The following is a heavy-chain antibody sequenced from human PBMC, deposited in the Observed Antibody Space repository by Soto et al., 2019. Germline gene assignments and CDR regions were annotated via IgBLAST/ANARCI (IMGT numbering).Heavy chain of an antibody. Sequence: SVKVSCKASGGTFSSYAISWVRQAPGQGLEWMGGIIPIFGTANYAQKFQGRVTITADESTSTAYMELSSLRSEDTAVYYCARALYYDILTGYYGPDYYYYGMDVWGQGTTVTVSS. CDR1: GGTFSSYA. CDR3: ARALYYDILTGYYGPDYYYYGMDV. V-gene: IGHV1-69*13. J-gene: IGHJ6*02. CDR2: IIPIFGTA. D-gene: IGHD3-9*01.